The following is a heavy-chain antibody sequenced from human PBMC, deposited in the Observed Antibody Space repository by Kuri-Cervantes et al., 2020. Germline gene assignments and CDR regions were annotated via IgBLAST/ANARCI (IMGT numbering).Heavy chain of an antibody. J-gene: IGHJ6*02. CDR3: AREEVATPSRYYYYGMDV. CDR2: ISAYNGNT. V-gene: IGHV1-18*01. CDR1: GYTFTSYG. Sequence: ASVKVSCKASGYTFTSYGISWVRQAPGQGLEWMGWISAYNGNTNYAQKLQGRVTMTTDTSTSTAYMELRSLRSDDTAVYYCAREEVATPSRYYYYGMDVWGQGTTVTVSS. D-gene: IGHD5-12*01.